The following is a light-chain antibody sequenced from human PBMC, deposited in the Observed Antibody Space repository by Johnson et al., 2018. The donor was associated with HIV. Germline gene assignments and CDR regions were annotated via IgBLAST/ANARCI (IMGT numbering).Light chain of an antibody. J-gene: IGLJ1*01. CDR3: GTWNSSLSGGPYV. V-gene: IGLV1-51*01. Sequence: QSVLTQPPSVSAAPGQKVTISCSGSSSNIGNNYVSWYQQLPGTAPKLLIYDNNKRPSGIPDRFYGSKSGTSATLGITGLQTGDEADYYCGTWNSSLSGGPYVFGTGTKVTAL. CDR2: DNN. CDR1: SSNIGNNY.